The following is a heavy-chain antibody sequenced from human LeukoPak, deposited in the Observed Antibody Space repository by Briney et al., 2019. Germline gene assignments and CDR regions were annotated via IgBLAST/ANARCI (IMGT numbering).Heavy chain of an antibody. Sequence: PSETLSLTCTVSGGSISSYYWSWIRQPPGKGLEWIGYIYYSGSTNYNPSLKSRVTISVDTSKNQFSLKLSSVTAADTAAYYCASPTYSSSWYGATTYFDYWGQGTLVTVSS. J-gene: IGHJ4*02. D-gene: IGHD6-13*01. V-gene: IGHV4-59*01. CDR3: ASPTYSSSWYGATTYFDY. CDR1: GGSISSYY. CDR2: IYYSGST.